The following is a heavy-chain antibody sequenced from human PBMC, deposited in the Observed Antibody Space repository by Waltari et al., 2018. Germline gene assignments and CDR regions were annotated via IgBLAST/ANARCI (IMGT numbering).Heavy chain of an antibody. V-gene: IGHV1-69*04. CDR1: GGTFSSSA. J-gene: IGHJ4*02. D-gene: IGHD2-15*01. Sequence: QVQLVQSGAEVKKPGSSVKVSCKASGGTFSSSAISWVRQAPGQGLEWMGGIIPSLGIANYAQKYQGRVTITADESTSTAYMELSSLRSEDTAVYYCASPARGYCSGGSCYELDYWGQGTLVTVSS. CDR3: ASPARGYCSGGSCYELDY. CDR2: IIPSLGIA.